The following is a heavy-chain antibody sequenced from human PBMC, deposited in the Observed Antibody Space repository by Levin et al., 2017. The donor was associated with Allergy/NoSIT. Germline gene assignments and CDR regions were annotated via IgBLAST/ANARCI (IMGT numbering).Heavy chain of an antibody. CDR1: GASVSSYY. J-gene: IGHJ4*02. CDR3: ASGLDAYNYFY. V-gene: IGHV4-4*07. Sequence: SCTVSGASVSSYYWSWIRQPAGKGLEWIGRMYTSGSTNYNPSLKSRVTISVDTSKNQFSLKLNSVTAADTAVYYCASGLDAYNYFYWGQGTLVTVSS. D-gene: IGHD5-24*01. CDR2: MYTSGST.